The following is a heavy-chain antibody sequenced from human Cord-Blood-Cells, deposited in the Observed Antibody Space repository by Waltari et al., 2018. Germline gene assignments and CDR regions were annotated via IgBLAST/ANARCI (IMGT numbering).Heavy chain of an antibody. V-gene: IGHV1-69*01. D-gene: IGHD7-27*01. CDR2: IIHIFGTA. CDR3: ARDSFLLGAGNWFDP. CDR1: GGTFSSYA. Sequence: QVQLVQSGAEVKKPGSSVKVSCKASGGTFSSYAISWVRQAPGQGLEWMGGIIHIFGTANYEQKFQGRVTITADESTSTAYMELSSLRSEDTAVYYCARDSFLLGAGNWFDPWGQGTLVTVSS. J-gene: IGHJ5*02.